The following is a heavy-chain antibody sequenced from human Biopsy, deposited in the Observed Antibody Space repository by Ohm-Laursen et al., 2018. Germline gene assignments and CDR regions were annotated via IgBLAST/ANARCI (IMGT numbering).Heavy chain of an antibody. CDR3: ARADPPLFYYGSGSSNWFDP. J-gene: IGHJ5*02. CDR1: GYIFTRYE. D-gene: IGHD3-10*01. Sequence: GASVTASCPTSGYIFTRYEVNWVRQATGQGLEWMGWMNPDSGNTGYAQKFQGRVTMTRNTSISTAYMELSSLRSEDTAVYFCARADPPLFYYGSGSSNWFDPWGQGTLVTVSS. V-gene: IGHV1-8*01. CDR2: MNPDSGNT.